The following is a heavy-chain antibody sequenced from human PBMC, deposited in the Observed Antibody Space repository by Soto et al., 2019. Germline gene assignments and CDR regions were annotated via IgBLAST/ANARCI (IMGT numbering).Heavy chain of an antibody. J-gene: IGHJ4*02. D-gene: IGHD5-12*01. CDR3: AHSLIIVATIDVRAHFGPFDY. V-gene: IGHV2-5*02. CDR2: IYWDDDK. CDR1: GFSLSTSGVG. Sequence: SGPTLVNPTQTLTLTCTFSGFSLSTSGVGVGWIRQPPGKALEWLALIYWDDDKRYSPSLKSRLTITKDTSKNQVVLTITNMDPVDTATYYCAHSLIIVATIDVRAHFGPFDYWGQGTLVTGSS.